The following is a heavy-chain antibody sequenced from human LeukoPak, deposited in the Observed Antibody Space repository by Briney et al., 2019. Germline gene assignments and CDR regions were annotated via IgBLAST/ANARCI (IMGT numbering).Heavy chain of an antibody. V-gene: IGHV1-18*01. CDR3: ARGRRYDIAAAGNSRSPSDY. CDR2: ISGYNGNT. Sequence: GASVKVSCKASGYTFTNYGINWVRQAPGQGLECMGWISGYNGNTNYAQKFQGRVTMTTDTFTSTASMELRSLRSDDTAVYYCARGRRYDIAAAGNSRSPSDYWGQGTMVTVSS. D-gene: IGHD6-13*01. J-gene: IGHJ4*02. CDR1: GYTFTNYG.